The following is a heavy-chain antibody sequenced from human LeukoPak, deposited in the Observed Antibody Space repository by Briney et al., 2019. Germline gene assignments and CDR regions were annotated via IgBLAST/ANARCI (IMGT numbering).Heavy chain of an antibody. Sequence: PGGSLRLSCAASGFTFSSYEMNWVRQAPGKGLEWVSYIRSSGSTIYYADSVKGRFTISRDNAKNSLYLQMNSLRAEDTAVYYCARVLRDGYNPDYYYYYGMDVWGQGTTVTVSS. CDR3: ARVLRDGYNPDYYYYYGMDV. CDR1: GFTFSSYE. V-gene: IGHV3-48*03. J-gene: IGHJ6*02. CDR2: IRSSGSTI. D-gene: IGHD5-24*01.